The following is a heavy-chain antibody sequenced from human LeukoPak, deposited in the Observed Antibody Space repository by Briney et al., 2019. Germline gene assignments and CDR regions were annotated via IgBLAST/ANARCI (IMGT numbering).Heavy chain of an antibody. D-gene: IGHD3-22*01. CDR2: ISSSGGTT. J-gene: IGHJ5*02. Sequence: GSLRLSCAASGFTFSDYYMSWIRQAPGKGLEWVSYISSSGGTTYYADSVKGRFTISRDSSKNTLYLQMNSLRAEDTAVYYCAKKVVNDWFDPWGQGTLVTVSS. CDR3: AKKVVNDWFDP. CDR1: GFTFSDYY. V-gene: IGHV3-11*04.